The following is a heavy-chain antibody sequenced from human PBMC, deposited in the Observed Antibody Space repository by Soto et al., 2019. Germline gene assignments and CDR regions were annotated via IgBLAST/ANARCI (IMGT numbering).Heavy chain of an antibody. D-gene: IGHD5-12*01. Sequence: LRLSCAASGFTFSSYAMRWVRQAPGKGLEWVSAISGSGGSTYYADSVKGRFTISRDNSKNTLYLQMNSLRAEDTAVYYCAKHGGYDYYFDYWGQGTLVTVSS. CDR1: GFTFSSYA. CDR3: AKHGGYDYYFDY. J-gene: IGHJ4*02. V-gene: IGHV3-23*01. CDR2: ISGSGGST.